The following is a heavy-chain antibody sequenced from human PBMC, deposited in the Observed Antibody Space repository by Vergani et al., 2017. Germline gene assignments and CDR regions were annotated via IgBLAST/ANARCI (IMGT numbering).Heavy chain of an antibody. Sequence: EVQLLESGGGLVQPGRSLRLSCAVSGFTFRSYAMSWVRQAPGKGLQGVSTISGSGGSTYYADSVKGRLTISRDNSKNTLYLQMTSLRAEATAVYYCVREMTEGGFDYWGQGTLVTVSS. D-gene: IGHD2-21*02. J-gene: IGHJ4*02. CDR1: GFTFRSYA. CDR3: VREMTEGGFDY. CDR2: ISGSGGST. V-gene: IGHV3-23*01.